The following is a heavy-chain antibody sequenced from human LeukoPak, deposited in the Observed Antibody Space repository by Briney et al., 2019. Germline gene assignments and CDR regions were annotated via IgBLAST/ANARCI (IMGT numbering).Heavy chain of an antibody. CDR2: IYPGDSDT. J-gene: IGHJ6*02. CDR3: ARIARPGIAAAGRQGHYGMDV. CDR1: GYSFTSYW. V-gene: IGHV5-51*01. D-gene: IGHD6-13*01. Sequence: GESLKISCQGSGYSFTSYWIGWVRQMPGKGLEWMGIIYPGDSDTRYSPSFQGQVTISADKSISTAYLQWSSLKAWDTVMYYCARIARPGIAAAGRQGHYGMDVWGQGTTVTVPS.